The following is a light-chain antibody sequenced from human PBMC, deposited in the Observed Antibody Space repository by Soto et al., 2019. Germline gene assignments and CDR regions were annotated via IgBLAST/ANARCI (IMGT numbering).Light chain of an antibody. CDR1: QSVDND. V-gene: IGKV3D-15*01. J-gene: IGKJ4*01. Sequence: EIVMTQSPATLYVSPGDRATLSCRASQSVDNDLAWYQQKPGQPPRLLIYDASTRATGIPARFSGSQSGTEFTLIISSLLSEDFAVYTCQQYNNWPLTFGGGTKVEIK. CDR2: DAS. CDR3: QQYNNWPLT.